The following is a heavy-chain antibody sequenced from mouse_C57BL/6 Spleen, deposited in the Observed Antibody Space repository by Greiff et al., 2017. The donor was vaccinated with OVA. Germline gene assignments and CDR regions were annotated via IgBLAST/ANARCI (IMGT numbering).Heavy chain of an antibody. D-gene: IGHD1-1*01. CDR1: GYTFTSYW. J-gene: IGHJ2*01. CDR3: ARSYGSSFYYFDY. CDR2: IDPNSGGT. Sequence: QVQLQQPGAELVKPGASVKLSCKASGYTFTSYWMHWVKQRPGRGLEWIGRIDPNSGGTKYTEKFKSKATLTVYKPSSTAYMQLSSLTAEDSAVYYCARSYGSSFYYFDYWGQGTTVTVSS. V-gene: IGHV1-72*01.